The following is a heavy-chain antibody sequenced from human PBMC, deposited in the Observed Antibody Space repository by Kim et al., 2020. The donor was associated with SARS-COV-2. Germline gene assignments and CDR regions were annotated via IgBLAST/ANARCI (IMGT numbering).Heavy chain of an antibody. CDR1: GGSVSSGSYY. D-gene: IGHD5-12*01. CDR2: IYYSGST. CDR3: ARDLRPNVAQYAFDI. V-gene: IGHV4-61*01. J-gene: IGHJ3*02. Sequence: SETLSLTCTVSGGSVSSGSYYWSWIRQPPGKGLEWIGYIYYSGSTNYNSSLKSRVTISVDTSKNQFSLKLSSVTAADTAVYYCARDLRPNVAQYAFDIWGQGTMVTVSS.